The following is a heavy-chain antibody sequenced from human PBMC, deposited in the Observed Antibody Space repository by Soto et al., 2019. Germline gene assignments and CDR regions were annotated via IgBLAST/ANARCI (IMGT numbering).Heavy chain of an antibody. CDR1: GGSISSGDYY. J-gene: IGHJ5*02. CDR3: ATTDSSCWYRGNWFDP. CDR2: IYYSGST. V-gene: IGHV4-30-4*01. Sequence: QVQLQESGPGLVKPSQTLSLTCTVSGGSISSGDYYWSWIRQPPGKGLEWIGYIYYSGSTYYNPSLKSRVTISLDTSKHQFSLQLSSVTAADTAVYYCATTDSSCWYRGNWFDPWGQGTLVTVSS. D-gene: IGHD6-13*01.